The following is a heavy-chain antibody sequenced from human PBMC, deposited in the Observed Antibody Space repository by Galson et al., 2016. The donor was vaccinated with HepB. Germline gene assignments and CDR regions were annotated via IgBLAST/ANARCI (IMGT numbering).Heavy chain of an antibody. D-gene: IGHD2-15*01. CDR1: GLTFSNYG. J-gene: IGHJ4*02. Sequence: SLRLSCAASGLTFSNYGMNWVRQAPGKGLEWVAVIWYDGSNQYYADSVKGRFTISRDNCKNTLYLQMSSLRAEDTAIDYCDSSGDCSGGTCYSENFFDYWGLVTLVTVSS. CDR3: DSSGDCSGGTCYSENFFDY. CDR2: IWYDGSNQ. V-gene: IGHV3-33*01.